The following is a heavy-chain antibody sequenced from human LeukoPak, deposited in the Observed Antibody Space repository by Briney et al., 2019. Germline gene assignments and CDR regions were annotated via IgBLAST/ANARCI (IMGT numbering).Heavy chain of an antibody. V-gene: IGHV4-59*08. D-gene: IGHD1-1*01. CDR3: ARYWSRFDY. CDR1: GGSISSYY. J-gene: IGHJ4*02. Sequence: PSETLSLTCTVSGGSISSYYWSWIRQPPGKGLEWIGYIYYSGTTNYNPSLKSRVTISVDTSKNQFSLKLSSVTAADTAVYFCARYWSRFDYWGQGTLVTAPS. CDR2: IYYSGTT.